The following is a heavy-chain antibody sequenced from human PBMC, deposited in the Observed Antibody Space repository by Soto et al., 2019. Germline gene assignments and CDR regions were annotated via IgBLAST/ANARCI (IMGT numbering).Heavy chain of an antibody. CDR2: AYSVVTT. CDR1: AVSISSYY. D-gene: IGHD5-18*01. J-gene: IGHJ4*02. V-gene: IGHV4-59*01. Sequence: SETLSLTCVVSAVSISSYYWGWVRQPPRQVLGWIGYAYSVVTTTYNRSLKRRVTIPVDTSKTQFFLRLTSVTVADRAVSYWVREAYLGYGHAIDHWGPGTLVTVSS. CDR3: VREAYLGYGHAIDH.